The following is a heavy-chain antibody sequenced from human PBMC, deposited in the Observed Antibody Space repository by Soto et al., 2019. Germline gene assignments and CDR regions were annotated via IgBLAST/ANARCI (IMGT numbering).Heavy chain of an antibody. D-gene: IGHD1-26*01. CDR2: IIPIFGTA. CDR3: ARGWELHVAFDI. J-gene: IGHJ3*02. Sequence: SVKVSCKASGGTFSSYAISWVRQAPGQGLEWMGGIIPIFGTANYAQKFQGRVTITADESTSTAYMELSSLRSEDTAVYYCARGWELHVAFDIWGQGTMVTVSS. V-gene: IGHV1-69*13. CDR1: GGTFSSYA.